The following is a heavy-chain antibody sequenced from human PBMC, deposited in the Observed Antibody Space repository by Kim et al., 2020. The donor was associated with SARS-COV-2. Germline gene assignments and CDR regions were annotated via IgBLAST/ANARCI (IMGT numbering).Heavy chain of an antibody. D-gene: IGHD6-13*01. J-gene: IGHJ5*02. CDR3: ARQQLVGDDWFDP. Sequence: YAVTVKSRITSNPDTSKNQFSLQLNSVTPEDTAVYYCARQQLVGDDWFDPWGQGTLVTVSS. V-gene: IGHV6-1*01.